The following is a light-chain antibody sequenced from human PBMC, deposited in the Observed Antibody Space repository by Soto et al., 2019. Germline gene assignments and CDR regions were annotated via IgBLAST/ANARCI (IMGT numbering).Light chain of an antibody. CDR3: ETWDTQGV. Sequence: QPVLTQSSSASASLGSSVKLTCTLSSGHSSYIIAWHQQQPGKAPRYLMKLEGSGSYNKGSGVPDRFSGSSSGADRYLTISTLQSEDEADYYCETWDTQGVFGGGTKLTVL. CDR1: SGHSSYI. CDR2: LEGSGSY. J-gene: IGLJ2*01. V-gene: IGLV4-60*03.